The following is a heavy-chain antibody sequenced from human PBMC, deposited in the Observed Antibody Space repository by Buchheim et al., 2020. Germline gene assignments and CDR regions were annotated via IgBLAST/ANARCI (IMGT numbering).Heavy chain of an antibody. J-gene: IGHJ4*02. CDR3: ARDRAYYDSSGYYDY. CDR2: ISSSSRYI. D-gene: IGHD3-22*01. V-gene: IGHV3-21*01. Sequence: EVQLVESGGGLVKPGGSLRLSCAASGFTFSSYSMNWVRQAPGKGLEWVSSISSSSRYIYYADSVKCRFTIYRDNAKNSLVSQMNSLRAEDTAVYYCARDRAYYDSSGYYDYWGQGTL. CDR1: GFTFSSYS.